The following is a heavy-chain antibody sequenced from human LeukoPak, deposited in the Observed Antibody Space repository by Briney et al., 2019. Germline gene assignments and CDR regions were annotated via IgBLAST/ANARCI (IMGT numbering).Heavy chain of an antibody. CDR3: ARENVYDSSGYSHDAFDI. CDR1: GYTFTGYY. CDR2: INPNSGGT. J-gene: IGHJ3*02. Sequence: ASVKVSCKASGYTFTGYYMHWVRQAPGQGLEWMGWINPNSGGTNYAQKFQGWVTMTRDTSISTAYMELSRLRSDDTAVYYCARENVYDSSGYSHDAFDIWGQGTMVTVSS. D-gene: IGHD3-22*01. V-gene: IGHV1-2*04.